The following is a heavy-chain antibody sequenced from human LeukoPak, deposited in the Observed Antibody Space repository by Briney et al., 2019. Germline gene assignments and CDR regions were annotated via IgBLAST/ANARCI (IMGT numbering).Heavy chain of an antibody. CDR3: AKTPGGNSRYSFDY. D-gene: IGHD4-23*01. J-gene: IGHJ4*02. Sequence: GGSLRLSCAASGFTFSSYAMSWVRQAPGKGLEWVSAISNSGGSTYNADSVKGRFIISRDNSKSTLYLQMNSLRAEDTAVYYCAKTPGGNSRYSFDYWGQGTLVTVSS. CDR1: GFTFSSYA. CDR2: ISNSGGST. V-gene: IGHV3-23*01.